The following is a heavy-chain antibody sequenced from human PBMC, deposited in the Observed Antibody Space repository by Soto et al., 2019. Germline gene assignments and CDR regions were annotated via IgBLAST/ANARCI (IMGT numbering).Heavy chain of an antibody. D-gene: IGHD2-21*02. CDR1: GFSVSTHY. Sequence: GGSLRLSCAASGFSVSTHYMRWVRQAPGKGLEWVSVIYSGGSTYYADSVKGRFTIPRDNSKNTLYLQMNNLRVEDTAVYYCARSGGNYWFDPWGQGTLVTVSS. J-gene: IGHJ5*02. V-gene: IGHV3-66*01. CDR2: IYSGGST. CDR3: ARSGGNYWFDP.